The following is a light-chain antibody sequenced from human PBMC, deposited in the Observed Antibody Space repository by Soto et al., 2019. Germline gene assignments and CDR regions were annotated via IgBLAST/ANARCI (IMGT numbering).Light chain of an antibody. J-gene: IGKJ1*01. Sequence: DIQMTQSPSSVSAPVGDRVTITCRASQGVGSWLAWYQQKPGKAPKLLIFAASSLQSGVPSRFSGSGSGPDFTLTISSLQPEDVASYYCQQANSFPWTFGQGTKVEIK. V-gene: IGKV1-12*01. CDR3: QQANSFPWT. CDR2: AAS. CDR1: QGVGSW.